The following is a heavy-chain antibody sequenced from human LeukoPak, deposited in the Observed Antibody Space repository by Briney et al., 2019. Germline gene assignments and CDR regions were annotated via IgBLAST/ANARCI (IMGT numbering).Heavy chain of an antibody. Sequence: SETLSLICAVSGDFFSPSTYYGGWVRLPPGEGVVWLGSMSCGGSIHYNPSLKSRVTMSGDTSKSQFSLKFTSVTASDTAVYYCARSVRSGWFVDDAFDIWGLGTMVTVSS. CDR3: ARSVRSGWFVDDAFDI. CDR1: GDFFSPSTYY. J-gene: IGHJ3*02. D-gene: IGHD6-19*01. V-gene: IGHV4-39*07. CDR2: MSCGGSI.